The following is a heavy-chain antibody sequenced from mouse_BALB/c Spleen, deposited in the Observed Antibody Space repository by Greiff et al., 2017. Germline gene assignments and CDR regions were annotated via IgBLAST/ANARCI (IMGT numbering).Heavy chain of an antibody. J-gene: IGHJ4*01. CDR1: GYSITSGYS. CDR3: PLLVPDY. CDR2: IHYSGST. V-gene: IGHV3-1*02. Sequence: EVQLQESGPDLVKPSQSLSLTCTVTGYSITSGYSWYWIRQFPGNKLEWMGYIHYSGSTNYNPSLKSRISITRDTSKNQFFLQLNSVTTEDTATYYCPLLVPDYWGQGTSVTVSS. D-gene: IGHD2-10*02.